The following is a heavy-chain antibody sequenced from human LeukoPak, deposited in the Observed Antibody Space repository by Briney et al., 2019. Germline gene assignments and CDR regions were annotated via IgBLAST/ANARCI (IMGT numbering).Heavy chain of an antibody. CDR2: IYHSGST. J-gene: IGHJ5*02. D-gene: IGHD6-13*01. V-gene: IGHV4-59*01. CDR1: GDSISNYY. CDR3: ARGGDTSSWYAWFDP. Sequence: PSETLSLTCTVSGDSISNYYWSWIRQPPGKGLEWIGYIYHSGSTKYNPSLKSRVTISIDTSKHQFSPKLSSVTAADTAMYYCARGGDTSSWYAWFDPWGQGTLVTVPS.